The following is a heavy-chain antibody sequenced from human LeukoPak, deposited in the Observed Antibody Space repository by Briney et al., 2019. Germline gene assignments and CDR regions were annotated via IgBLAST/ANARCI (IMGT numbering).Heavy chain of an antibody. CDR2: ISYDGSNK. Sequence: PGRSLRLSCAASGFTFSSYGMHWVRQAPGKGLEWVAVISYDGSNKYYADSVKGRFTISRDNSKNTLYLQMNSLRAEDTAVYYCAKGSGGGYYCFGPFDIWGQGTMVTVSS. CDR1: GFTFSSYG. V-gene: IGHV3-30*18. CDR3: AKGSGGGYYCFGPFDI. D-gene: IGHD3-22*01. J-gene: IGHJ3*02.